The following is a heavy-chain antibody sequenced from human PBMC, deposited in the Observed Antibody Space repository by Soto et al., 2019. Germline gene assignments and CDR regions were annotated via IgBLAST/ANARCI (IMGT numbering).Heavy chain of an antibody. D-gene: IGHD3-10*01. CDR3: NYSSGTYLFDY. CDR2: IYHSESA. Sequence: SETLSLTCTVSGGSISSGGYYWSWIRQHPGKGLEWIGYIYHSESAYYNPSLKNRVTISVDMSKNQFSLKLSSVTAADTAVYYCNYSSGTYLFDYWGHGTLVTVSS. CDR1: GGSISSGGYY. J-gene: IGHJ4*01. V-gene: IGHV4-31*03.